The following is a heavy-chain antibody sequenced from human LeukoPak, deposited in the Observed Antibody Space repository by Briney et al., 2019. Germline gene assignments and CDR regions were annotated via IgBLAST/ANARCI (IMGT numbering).Heavy chain of an antibody. V-gene: IGHV3-9*01. Sequence: PGGSLRLSCAASGFTFDDYAMHWVRQAPGKGLEWVSGISWNSGSIGYADSVKGRFTISRDNAKDSLYLQMNSLRADDTALHYCAKGANYDSSGYLGYWGQGTLVTVSS. J-gene: IGHJ4*02. D-gene: IGHD3-22*01. CDR3: AKGANYDSSGYLGY. CDR2: ISWNSGSI. CDR1: GFTFDDYA.